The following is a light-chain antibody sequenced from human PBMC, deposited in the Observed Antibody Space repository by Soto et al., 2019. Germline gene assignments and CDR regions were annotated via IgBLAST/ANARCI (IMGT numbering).Light chain of an antibody. V-gene: IGKV3-11*01. CDR1: QSVSSY. CDR2: AAS. Sequence: EIVLTQPLSTLSLSPGERATLSCRVSQSVSSYLAWYQQKPGQAPRLLIYAASSRATGIPVRFSGSGSGTDFTLTISSLEPEDFAVYHCQQRSNWLRSTFGGETKVDIK. J-gene: IGKJ4*01. CDR3: QQRSNWLRST.